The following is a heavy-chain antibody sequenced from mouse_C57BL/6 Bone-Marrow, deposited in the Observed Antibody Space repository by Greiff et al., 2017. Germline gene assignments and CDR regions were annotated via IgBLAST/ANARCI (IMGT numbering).Heavy chain of an antibody. CDR1: GYTFTDYY. J-gene: IGHJ1*03. Sequence: QVQLQQSGAELVRPGASVKLSCKASGYTFTDYYINWVKQRPGQGLEWIARIYPGSGNTYYNEKFKGKATLTAEKSSSTAYMQLSSLTSEDSAVYFWARGDYGSSYWYLDVGGTGTTVTVSS. D-gene: IGHD1-1*01. CDR2: IYPGSGNT. V-gene: IGHV1-76*01. CDR3: ARGDYGSSYWYLDV.